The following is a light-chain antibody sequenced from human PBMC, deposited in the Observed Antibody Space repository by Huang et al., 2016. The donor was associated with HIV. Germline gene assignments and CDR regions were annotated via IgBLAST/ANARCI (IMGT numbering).Light chain of an antibody. CDR2: GAS. V-gene: IGKV3-20*01. Sequence: EIVLTQFPGTLSLSPGERATLSCRASQSLSSTYLAWYQQKPGQTPRLLIYGASSRATGIPDRFSGSGSGTDFTLTISRLEPEDFAVYYCQQYGSSPPLTFGGGTKVEIK. CDR1: QSLSSTY. J-gene: IGKJ4*01. CDR3: QQYGSSPPLT.